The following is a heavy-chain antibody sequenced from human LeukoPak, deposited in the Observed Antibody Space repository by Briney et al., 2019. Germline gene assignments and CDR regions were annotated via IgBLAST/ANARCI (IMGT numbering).Heavy chain of an antibody. V-gene: IGHV4-38-2*02. J-gene: IGHJ4*02. CDR3: ASGYDLSYFDY. Sequence: SETLSLTCTVSGYSISSGYYWGWIQQPPGKGLEWIGTIHHSGSTNYNPSLKSRVSISVDTSKNQFSLKLSSVTAADTAVYYCASGYDLSYFDYWGQGTLVTVSS. D-gene: IGHD5-12*01. CDR1: GYSISSGYY. CDR2: IHHSGST.